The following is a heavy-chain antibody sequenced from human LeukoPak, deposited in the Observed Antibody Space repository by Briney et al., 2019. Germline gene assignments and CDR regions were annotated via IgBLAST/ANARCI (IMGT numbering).Heavy chain of an antibody. J-gene: IGHJ4*02. CDR3: ASQMAATSH. D-gene: IGHD5-24*01. CDR2: LSGSGNAT. CDR1: GFIFSSYV. V-gene: IGHV3-23*01. Sequence: GGSLRLSCAASGFIFSSYVMGWVRQAPGKGLEWVSALSGSGNATYYADFVRGRFTISRDNSKNILYLQMNSLLAEDTAVYFCASQMAATSHWGQGILVTVSS.